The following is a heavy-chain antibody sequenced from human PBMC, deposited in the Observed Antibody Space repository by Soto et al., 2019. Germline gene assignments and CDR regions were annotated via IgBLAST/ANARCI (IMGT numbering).Heavy chain of an antibody. CDR1: GGSFSGYY. CDR3: ARGRHCDY. V-gene: IGHV4-34*01. Sequence: SETLSLTCAVYGGSFSGYYWSWIRQPPGKGLEWIGEINHSGSTNYNPSLKSRVTISVDTSKNQFSLKLSSVTAADTAVYYCARGRHCDYWGQGTLVTVSS. J-gene: IGHJ4*02. D-gene: IGHD2-21*01. CDR2: INHSGST.